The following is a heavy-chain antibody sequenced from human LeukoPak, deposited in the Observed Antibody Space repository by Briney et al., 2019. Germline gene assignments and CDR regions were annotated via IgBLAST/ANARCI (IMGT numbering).Heavy chain of an antibody. CDR2: ISSDGRTT. D-gene: IGHD3-10*01. CDR3: LAYYSGSPN. CDR1: GFTFSYNW. J-gene: IGHJ4*02. Sequence: GGSLRLSCAASGFTFSYNWMHWVRQAPGKGLVWVSRISSDGRTTHYADSVKGRFTISRDSAKNTLFLQMNDLRAEDTAVYYCLAYYSGSPNWGQGTLVTVSS. V-gene: IGHV3-74*01.